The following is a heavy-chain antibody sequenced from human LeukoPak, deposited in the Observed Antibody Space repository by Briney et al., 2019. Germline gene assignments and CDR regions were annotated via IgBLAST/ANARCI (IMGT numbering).Heavy chain of an antibody. V-gene: IGHV3-9*01. Sequence: GGSVRLSCAASGFTFHDYAMHGVRQAPGKGLEGVSGISWNRCSIGHADSVKGRFTISRDNAKSSLYLQMNSLRAEDTALYYCAKDSSSGWYGNWFDPWGQGTLVTVSS. J-gene: IGHJ5*02. CDR2: ISWNRCSI. CDR3: AKDSSSGWYGNWFDP. CDR1: GFTFHDYA. D-gene: IGHD6-19*01.